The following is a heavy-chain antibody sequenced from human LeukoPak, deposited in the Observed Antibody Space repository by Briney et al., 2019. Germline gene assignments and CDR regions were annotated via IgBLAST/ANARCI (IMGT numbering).Heavy chain of an antibody. CDR3: ARGHGDFPANYYFDL. J-gene: IGHJ2*01. CDR2: IYTGGRT. V-gene: IGHV3-66*01. Sequence: PGGSLRLSCAAPGFTVSSKYMKCVRQTPGKGLEWVSIIYTGGRTHYVDSVKGRFTVSRDNSKNVLFLQVNSLRAEDTTVYYCARGHGDFPANYYFDLWGRGTLVTVSS. CDR1: GFTVSSKY. D-gene: IGHD4/OR15-4a*01.